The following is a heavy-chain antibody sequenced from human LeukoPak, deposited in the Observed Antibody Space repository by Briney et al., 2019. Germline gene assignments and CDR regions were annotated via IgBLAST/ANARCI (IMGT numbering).Heavy chain of an antibody. D-gene: IGHD4-17*01. CDR3: AKSRYGDYVRYWYFDL. CDR2: ISGSGGST. Sequence: GGSLRLSCAASGFTFSSYSMNWVRQAPGKGLEWVSAISGSGGSTYYADSVKGRFTISRDNSKNTLYLQMNSLRAEDTAVYYCAKSRYGDYVRYWYFDLWGRGTLVTVSS. J-gene: IGHJ2*01. V-gene: IGHV3-23*01. CDR1: GFTFSSYS.